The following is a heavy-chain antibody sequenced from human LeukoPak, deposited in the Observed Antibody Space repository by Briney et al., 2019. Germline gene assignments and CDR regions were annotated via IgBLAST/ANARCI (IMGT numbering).Heavy chain of an antibody. CDR2: IYHSGST. D-gene: IGHD1-26*01. J-gene: IGHJ3*02. CDR1: GGSISSSSYY. V-gene: IGHV4-39*01. CDR3: ASYSSHDAFDI. Sequence: SSETLSLTCTVSGGSISSSSYYWGWIRQPPGKGLEWIGSIYHSGSTYYNPSLKSRVTISVDTSKNQFSLKLSSVTAADTAVYYCASYSSHDAFDIWGQGTMVTVSS.